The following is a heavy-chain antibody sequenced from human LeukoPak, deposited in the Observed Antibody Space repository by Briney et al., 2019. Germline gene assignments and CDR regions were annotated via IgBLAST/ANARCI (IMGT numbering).Heavy chain of an antibody. CDR1: GGSISGSY. D-gene: IGHD3-10*01. J-gene: IGHJ6*02. Sequence: SETLSLTCTVSGGSISGSYWSWIRQPPGKGLEWIGEINHSGSTNYNPSLKSRVTISVDTSKNQFSLKLSSVTAADTAVYYCARGGRGSYYYYYYGMDVWGQGTTVTVSS. CDR3: ARGGRGSYYYYYYGMDV. CDR2: INHSGST. V-gene: IGHV4-34*01.